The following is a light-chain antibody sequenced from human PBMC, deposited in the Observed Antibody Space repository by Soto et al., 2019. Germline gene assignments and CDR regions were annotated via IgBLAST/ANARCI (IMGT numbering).Light chain of an antibody. CDR2: TAS. V-gene: IGKV3-20*01. CDR3: QQYGTSPWT. Sequence: EIVLTQSPGTLSLSPGERATLSCRASQCVSSNYLAWYQQKPGQAPRLLIYTASGRATGIPDRFSGSGSGTDFTLTIRRVEPEDVAVFYCQQYGTSPWTFGQGTKVEIK. J-gene: IGKJ1*01. CDR1: QCVSSNY.